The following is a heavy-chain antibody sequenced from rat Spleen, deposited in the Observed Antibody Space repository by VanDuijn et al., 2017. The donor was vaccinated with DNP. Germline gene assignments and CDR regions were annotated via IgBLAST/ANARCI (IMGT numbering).Heavy chain of an antibody. V-gene: IGHV5-31*01. D-gene: IGHD1-5*01. CDR1: GFTFHNYW. J-gene: IGHJ4*01. Sequence: EVQLVESGGDLVQPGRSLKLSCVASGFTFHNYWMTWIRQVPGKGLEWVASITSSGGGTSYPDSVKGRFTISRDNAKNTLYLQMNSLRSEDTATYYCARGGRYWAMDAWGQGTSVTVSS. CDR2: ITSSGGGT. CDR3: ARGGRYWAMDA.